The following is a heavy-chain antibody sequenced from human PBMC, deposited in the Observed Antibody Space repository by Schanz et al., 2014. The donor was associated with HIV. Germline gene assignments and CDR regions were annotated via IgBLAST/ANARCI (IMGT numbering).Heavy chain of an antibody. CDR2: MSYDGRNE. V-gene: IGHV3-30*18. Sequence: QVQLVESGGGVVQPGRSLRLSCAASGFTFRSYGMHWVRQAPGKGLECVASMSYDGRNEHYVDSVKGRFTISRDNAKNSLYLQMNSLRAEDTALYYCAKDRGVVSGMVTNYYYGMDVWGQGTTVTVSS. CDR1: GFTFRSYG. CDR3: AKDRGVVSGMVTNYYYGMDV. J-gene: IGHJ6*02. D-gene: IGHD5-18*01.